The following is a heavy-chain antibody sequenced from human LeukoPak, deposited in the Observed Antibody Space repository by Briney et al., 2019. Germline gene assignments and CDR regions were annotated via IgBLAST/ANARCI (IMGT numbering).Heavy chain of an antibody. CDR3: ARDPCSGGSCYDYYFDY. CDR2: INPNTGGT. Sequence: ASVKVSCKASGYTFTGYYMHWVRQAPGQGLEWMGWINPNTGGTNYAQKFQGRVTVTRDTSISTAYMVLSRLRSDDTAVYYCARDPCSGGSCYDYYFDYWGQGTLVTVSS. D-gene: IGHD2-15*01. J-gene: IGHJ4*02. CDR1: GYTFTGYY. V-gene: IGHV1-2*02.